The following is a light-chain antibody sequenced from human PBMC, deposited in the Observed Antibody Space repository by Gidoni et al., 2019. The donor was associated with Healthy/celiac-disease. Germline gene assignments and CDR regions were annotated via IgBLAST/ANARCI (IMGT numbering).Light chain of an antibody. Sequence: DIQMSQSTSSLSASVGDRVTITCRASQSISSYLNWYQQKPGKAPHLLIYAASSLQSGVPSRFSGSGSGTDFTLTISSLQPEDFATYYCQQSYSTPPLTFGGGTKVEIK. CDR3: QQSYSTPPLT. J-gene: IGKJ4*01. V-gene: IGKV1-39*01. CDR1: QSISSY. CDR2: AAS.